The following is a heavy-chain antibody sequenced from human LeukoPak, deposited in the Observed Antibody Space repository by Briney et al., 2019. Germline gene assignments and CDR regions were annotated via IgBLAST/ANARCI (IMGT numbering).Heavy chain of an antibody. V-gene: IGHV5-51*01. J-gene: IGHJ4*02. D-gene: IGHD1-26*01. CDR3: AKSRLGIVGASVYFDY. CDR2: IYPADSDT. CDR1: YW. Sequence: YWSWIRQPPGKGLEWMGIIYPADSDTRYSPSFQGQVTISADKSISTAYLQWSSLKASDTAMYYCAKSRLGIVGASVYFDYWGQGTLVTVSS.